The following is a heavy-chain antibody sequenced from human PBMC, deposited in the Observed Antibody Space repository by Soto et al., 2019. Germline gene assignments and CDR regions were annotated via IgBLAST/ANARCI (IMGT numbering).Heavy chain of an antibody. V-gene: IGHV4-59*08. CDR2: IYYSGST. Sequence: SETLSLTCTVSGGSISSYYWSWIRQPPGKGLEWIGYIYYSGSTNYNPSLKSRVTISVDTSKNQFSLKLSSVTAADTAVYYCARHNGIAAAGILWFDPWGQGTLVTRLL. D-gene: IGHD6-13*01. CDR1: GGSISSYY. CDR3: ARHNGIAAAGILWFDP. J-gene: IGHJ5*02.